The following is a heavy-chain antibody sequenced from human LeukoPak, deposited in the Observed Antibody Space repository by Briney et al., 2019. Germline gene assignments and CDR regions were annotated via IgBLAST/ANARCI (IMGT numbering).Heavy chain of an antibody. J-gene: IGHJ6*03. CDR3: ARRLPWFGESYYYYYMDV. Sequence: PGGSLRLSCAASGFTFSSYSMNWVRQAPGKGLEWISYIGSSSSTIYYADSVKGRFTISRDNAKNSLYLQMNSLRAEDTAVYYCARRLPWFGESYYYYYMDVWGKGTTVTASS. D-gene: IGHD3-10*01. CDR1: GFTFSSYS. CDR2: IGSSSSTI. V-gene: IGHV3-48*01.